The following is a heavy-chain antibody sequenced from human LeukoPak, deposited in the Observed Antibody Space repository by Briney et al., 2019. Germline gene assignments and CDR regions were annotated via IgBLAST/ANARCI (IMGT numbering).Heavy chain of an antibody. Sequence: SQTLSLTCTVSGGSISNGDYYWSWIRQPPGKGLEWIGYIYYSGSTYYNPSLKSRVTISVDTSKNQFSLKLSSVTAADTAVYYRARERYSYGYGWYFDLWGRGTLVTVSS. CDR1: GGSISNGDYY. J-gene: IGHJ2*01. V-gene: IGHV4-30-4*01. D-gene: IGHD5-18*01. CDR3: ARERYSYGYGWYFDL. CDR2: IYYSGST.